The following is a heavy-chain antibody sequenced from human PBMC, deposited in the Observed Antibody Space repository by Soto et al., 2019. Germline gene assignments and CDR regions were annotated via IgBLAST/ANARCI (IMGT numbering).Heavy chain of an antibody. D-gene: IGHD3-3*01. CDR2: IRSKAYGGTT. CDR1: GFTFGDYA. Sequence: SGGSLRLSCTASGFTFGDYAMSWFRQAPGKGLEWVGFIRSKAYGGTTEYAASVKGRFTISRDDSKSIAYLQMNSLKTEDTAVYYCTRDQRRSYNYDFWSGYYTGMGSNYYYYYGMDVWGQGTTVTVSS. J-gene: IGHJ6*02. CDR3: TRDQRRSYNYDFWSGYYTGMGSNYYYYYGMDV. V-gene: IGHV3-49*03.